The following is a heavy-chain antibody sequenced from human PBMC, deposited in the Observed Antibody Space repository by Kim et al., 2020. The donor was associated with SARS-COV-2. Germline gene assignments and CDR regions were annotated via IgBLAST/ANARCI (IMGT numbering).Heavy chain of an antibody. J-gene: IGHJ4*02. V-gene: IGHV1-18*01. Sequence: APKLQGRVTMTTDTSTSTAYMELRSLRSDDTAVYYCARDCSSTSCYSFDYWGQGTLVTVSS. D-gene: IGHD2-2*02. CDR3: ARDCSSTSCYSFDY.